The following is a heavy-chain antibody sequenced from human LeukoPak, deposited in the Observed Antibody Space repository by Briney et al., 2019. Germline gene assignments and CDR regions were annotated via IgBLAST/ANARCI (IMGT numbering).Heavy chain of an antibody. V-gene: IGHV4-59*08. CDR2: IYYSGST. D-gene: IGHD3-22*01. Sequence: SETLSLTCTVSGGSISSYYWSWIRQPPGKGLEWIGYIYYSGSTNYNPSLKSRVTISVDTSKNQFSLKLSSVTAAATAVYYCARHFTYYYDSSGYSDAFDIWGQGTMVTVSS. J-gene: IGHJ3*02. CDR1: GGSISSYY. CDR3: ARHFTYYYDSSGYSDAFDI.